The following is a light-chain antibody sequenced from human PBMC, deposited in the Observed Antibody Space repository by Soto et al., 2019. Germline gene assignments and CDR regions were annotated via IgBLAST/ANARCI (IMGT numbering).Light chain of an antibody. Sequence: QSVLTQPASVSGSPGQSITISCTGTSIDAGSYNLVSWYQQYPGKAPKLMIYEGSKRPLGVSNRFSGSKSGNTASLTISGLQAEDEADYYCCSYVSGSTFYVFGTGTKATVL. CDR3: CSYVSGSTFYV. CDR2: EGS. V-gene: IGLV2-23*01. J-gene: IGLJ1*01. CDR1: SIDAGSYNL.